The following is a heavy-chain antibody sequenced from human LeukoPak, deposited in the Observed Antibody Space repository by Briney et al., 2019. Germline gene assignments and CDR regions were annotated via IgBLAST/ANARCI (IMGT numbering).Heavy chain of an antibody. J-gene: IGHJ4*02. CDR1: GYTFTGYY. CDR3: ARADWNDGEIDY. CDR2: INPNSGGT. V-gene: IGHV1-2*02. Sequence: ASVKFSCKASGYTFTGYYMHWVRQAPGQGLEWMGWINPNSGGTNYAQKFQGRVTMTRDTSISTAYMELSRLRSDDTAVYYCARADWNDGEIDYWGQGTLVTVSS. D-gene: IGHD1-1*01.